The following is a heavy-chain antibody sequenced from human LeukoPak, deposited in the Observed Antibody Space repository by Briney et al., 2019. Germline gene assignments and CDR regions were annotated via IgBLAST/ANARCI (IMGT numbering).Heavy chain of an antibody. J-gene: IGHJ4*02. CDR3: ARDLYVAPFY. V-gene: IGHV3-7*01. CDR1: GFTVSSNY. D-gene: IGHD2-8*01. Sequence: PGGSLRLSCAASGFTVSSNYMSWVRQAPGKGLEWVANIKQDGGEKYYVDSVRARFTISRDNAKNSLYLQMNSLRAEDTAVYYCARDLYVAPFYWGQGTLVTVSS. CDR2: IKQDGGEK.